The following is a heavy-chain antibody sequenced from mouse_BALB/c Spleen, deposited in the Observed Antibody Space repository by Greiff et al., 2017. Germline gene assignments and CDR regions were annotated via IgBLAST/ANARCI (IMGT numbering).Heavy chain of an antibody. J-gene: IGHJ3*01. V-gene: IGHV5-6-5*01. D-gene: IGHD1-1*01. CDR3: ARARANYYGSSYVTWFAY. CDR2: ISSGGST. CDR1: GFTFSSYA. Sequence: DVQLVESGGGLVKPGGSLKLSCAASGFTFSSYAMSWVRQTPEKRLEWVASISSGGSTYYPDSVKGRFTISRDNARNILYLQMSSLRSEDTAMYYCARARANYYGSSYVTWFAYWGQGTLVTVAA.